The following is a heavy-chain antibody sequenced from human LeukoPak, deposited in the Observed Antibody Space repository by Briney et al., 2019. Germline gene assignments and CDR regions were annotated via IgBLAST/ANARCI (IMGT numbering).Heavy chain of an antibody. J-gene: IGHJ3*02. CDR2: INHSGST. Sequence: SDTLSLTCAVYGGSFSVYYWIWIRQPPGKGLEWMGEINHSGSTNYNPSLKSRVTISVDTSKNQFSLKLSSVTAADTAVYYCAREIEYSSSADAFDIWGQGTMVTVSS. CDR3: AREIEYSSSADAFDI. V-gene: IGHV4-34*01. D-gene: IGHD6-6*01. CDR1: GGSFSVYY.